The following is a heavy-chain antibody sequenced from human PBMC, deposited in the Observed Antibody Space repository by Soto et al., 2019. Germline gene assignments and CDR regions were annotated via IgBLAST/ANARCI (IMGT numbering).Heavy chain of an antibody. CDR1: GFIFRSHW. V-gene: IGHV3-74*01. J-gene: IGHJ6*02. Sequence: GGSLRLSCAASGFIFRSHWMHWVRQAPGKGLVWVSRINSDGSSISYADSVKGRFTISRDNAKNTLYLQMNSLRGEDTAVYYCARDSSSWGRMDVWGQGTTVTVSS. D-gene: IGHD6-13*01. CDR2: INSDGSSI. CDR3: ARDSSSWGRMDV.